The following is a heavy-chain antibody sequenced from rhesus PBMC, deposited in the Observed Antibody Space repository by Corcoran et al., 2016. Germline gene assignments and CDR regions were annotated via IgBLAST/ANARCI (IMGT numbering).Heavy chain of an antibody. Sequence: QVQLQESGPGLVKPSETLSLTCAVSGGSLNSDWWSWIRQSPGKGLEWIGEINGRGENTNYNPYLKSRVTISRDASKKQLSLKLSSVTAADPAVYYCARYLGSGLGHWGQGVLVTVSS. V-gene: IGHV4-80*01. D-gene: IGHD6-31*01. CDR2: INGRGENT. CDR1: GGSLNSDW. CDR3: ARYLGSGLGH. J-gene: IGHJ4*01.